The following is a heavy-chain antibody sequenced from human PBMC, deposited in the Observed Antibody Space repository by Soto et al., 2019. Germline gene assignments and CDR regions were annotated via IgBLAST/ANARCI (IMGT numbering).Heavy chain of an antibody. J-gene: IGHJ4*02. V-gene: IGHV3-23*01. CDR1: GFTFSSYA. CDR2: ISGSSGST. CDR3: AKDRDYYDSSGYYLFDY. D-gene: IGHD3-22*01. Sequence: GGSLRLSCAASGFTFSSYAMSWVRQAPGKGLEWVSAISGSSGSTYYADSVKGRFTISRDNSKNTLYLQMNSLRAEDTAVYYCAKDRDYYDSSGYYLFDYWGQGTLVTVSS.